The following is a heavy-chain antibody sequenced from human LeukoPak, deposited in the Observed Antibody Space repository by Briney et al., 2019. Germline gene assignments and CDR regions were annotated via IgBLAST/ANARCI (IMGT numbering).Heavy chain of an antibody. CDR2: ISGSSSYI. D-gene: IGHD4-17*01. CDR3: ARGGYGDYDLHFDY. CDR1: GFTFSGYD. V-gene: IGHV3-21*01. Sequence: GSLRLSCAASGFTFSGYDMNWVRQAPGKGLEWVSSISGSSSYIYYADSMKGRFTISRDNGKNSLYLQMNSLRAEDTAVYYCARGGYGDYDLHFDYWGQGTLVTVSS. J-gene: IGHJ4*02.